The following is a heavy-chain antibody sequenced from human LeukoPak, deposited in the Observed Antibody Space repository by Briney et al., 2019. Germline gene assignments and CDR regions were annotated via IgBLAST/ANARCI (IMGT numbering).Heavy chain of an antibody. Sequence: GGSLRLSCAASGFTFSSYAMHWVRQAPGKGLEWVAVISYDGSNKYYADSVKGRFTISRDNSKNTLCLQMNSLRAEDTAVYYCARDLYDYVWGSSYPDAFDIWGQGTMVTVSS. CDR1: GFTFSSYA. CDR2: ISYDGSNK. D-gene: IGHD3-16*01. V-gene: IGHV3-30-3*01. J-gene: IGHJ3*02. CDR3: ARDLYDYVWGSSYPDAFDI.